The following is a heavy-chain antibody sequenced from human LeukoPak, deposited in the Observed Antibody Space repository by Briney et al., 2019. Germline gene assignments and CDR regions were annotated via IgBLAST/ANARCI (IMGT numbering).Heavy chain of an antibody. CDR3: ARHGAAAGTGYFDY. V-gene: IGHV3-48*01. J-gene: IGHJ4*02. CDR1: GFTFSSYS. CDR2: ISVDFSPI. D-gene: IGHD6-13*01. Sequence: PGGSLRLSCAASGFTFSSYSMNWVRQAPGKGLEWVSYISVDFSPIYYRDSVKGRFTISRDNSKNTLYLQMNSLRAEDTAVYYCARHGAAAGTGYFDYWGQGTLVTVSS.